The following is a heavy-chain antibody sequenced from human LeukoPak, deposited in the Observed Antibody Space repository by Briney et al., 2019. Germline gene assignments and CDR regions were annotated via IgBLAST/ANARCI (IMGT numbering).Heavy chain of an antibody. CDR3: ARVSVGATFWFDP. V-gene: IGHV4-39*07. J-gene: IGHJ5*02. CDR1: GGSISRSSYY. Sequence: PSETLSLTCTVSGGSISRSSYYWGWIRQPPGKGLEWIGSIYYSGSTYYNPSLKSRVTISVDTSKNQFSLKLSSVTAADTAVYYCARVSVGATFWFDPWGQGTLVTVSS. D-gene: IGHD1-26*01. CDR2: IYYSGST.